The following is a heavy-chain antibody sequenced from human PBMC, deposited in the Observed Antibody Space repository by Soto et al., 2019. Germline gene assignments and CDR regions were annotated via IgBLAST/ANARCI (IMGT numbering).Heavy chain of an antibody. CDR1: GFTFSSYS. CDR3: ARDFFGGDGDSTD. J-gene: IGHJ4*02. V-gene: IGHV3-48*02. D-gene: IGHD4-17*01. CDR2: ISSSSSTI. Sequence: EVQLVESGGGLVQPGGSLRLSCAASGFTFSSYSMNWVRQAPGKGLEWVSYISSSSSTIYYADSVKGRFTISRDNAKNSLYLQINSLRDEDTAVYYCARDFFGGDGDSTDWGQGTLVTVSS.